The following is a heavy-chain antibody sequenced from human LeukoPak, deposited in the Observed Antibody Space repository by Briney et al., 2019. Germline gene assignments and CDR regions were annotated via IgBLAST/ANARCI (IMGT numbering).Heavy chain of an antibody. J-gene: IGHJ5*02. CDR2: IYTSGST. D-gene: IGHD3-22*01. CDR3: ARGHYYDSSGYYSWFDP. V-gene: IGHV4-61*02. CDR1: GGSISSGSYY. Sequence: SETLSLTCTVSGGSISSGSYYWSWIRQPAGKGLECIGRIYTSGSTNYNPSLKSRVTISVDTSKNQFSLKLSSVTAADTAVYYCARGHYYDSSGYYSWFDPWGQGTLVTVSS.